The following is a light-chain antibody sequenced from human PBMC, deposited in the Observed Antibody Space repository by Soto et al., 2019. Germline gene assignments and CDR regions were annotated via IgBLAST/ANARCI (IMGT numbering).Light chain of an antibody. J-gene: IGKJ4*01. Sequence: DIQMTQSPSTLSASVGDRVTITCRASQTISSWLAWYQQRPGKAPKLLIYKASSLESGVPSRFSGSGSGTEFTLTSSSLQPDDFGRYYCQQYNSYPLTFGGGTKVEIK. V-gene: IGKV1-5*03. CDR3: QQYNSYPLT. CDR2: KAS. CDR1: QTISSW.